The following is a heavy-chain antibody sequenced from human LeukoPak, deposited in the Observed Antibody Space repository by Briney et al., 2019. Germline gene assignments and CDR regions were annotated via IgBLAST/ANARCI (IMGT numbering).Heavy chain of an antibody. Sequence: GGSLRLSCAASGFTFSSYAMHWVRQAPGKGLEWVAFIRYDGSNKYYADSVKGRFTISRDNSKNTLYLQMNSLRAEDTAVYYCARHPPHYGSAHYFDYWGQGTLVTVSS. V-gene: IGHV3-30*02. J-gene: IGHJ4*02. D-gene: IGHD1-26*01. CDR1: GFTFSSYA. CDR2: IRYDGSNK. CDR3: ARHPPHYGSAHYFDY.